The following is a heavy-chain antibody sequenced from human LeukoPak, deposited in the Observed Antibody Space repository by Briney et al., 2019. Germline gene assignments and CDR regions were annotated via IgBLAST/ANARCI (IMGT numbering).Heavy chain of an antibody. Sequence: TGGSLRLSCTASGFTLSSYRMHWARRAPHKGLEGGTVIAYEESNKYYADSGKGRFTISKDNFNNTRYLQMNSLRAENTAVYYCAKDRYPGIATAGSCWDYWGQGTLVTVSS. CDR3: AKDRYPGIATAGSCWDY. J-gene: IGHJ4*02. CDR1: GFTLSSYR. V-gene: IGHV3-30*18. CDR2: IAYEESNK. D-gene: IGHD6-13*01.